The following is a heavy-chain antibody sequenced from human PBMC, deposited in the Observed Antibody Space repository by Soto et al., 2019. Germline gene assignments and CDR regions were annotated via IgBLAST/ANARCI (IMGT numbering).Heavy chain of an antibody. Sequence: PGGSLRLSCTASGFTLRTHWMSWVRQAPGEGLVWVARINGDGSTTTYVGSAKGRFTISRDNAKNTVFLQMNSLRVEDTAVYYCGRGSGPRGRPYWGQGILVTVSS. J-gene: IGHJ4*02. CDR2: INGDGSTT. CDR3: GRGSGPRGRPY. V-gene: IGHV3-74*01. CDR1: GFTLRTHW. D-gene: IGHD1-26*01.